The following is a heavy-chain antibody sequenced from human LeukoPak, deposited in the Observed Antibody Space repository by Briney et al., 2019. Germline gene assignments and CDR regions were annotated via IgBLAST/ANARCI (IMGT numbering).Heavy chain of an antibody. CDR2: IRSKAYGGTT. Sequence: GGSLRLSCTASGFTFGDYAMSWVRQAPGKGLEWVGFIRSKAYGGTTEYAASVKGRFTISRDDSKSIAYLQMNSLKTEDTAVYYCTRDQEKEDTVVDYWGQGTLVTVSS. CDR1: GFTFGDYA. V-gene: IGHV3-49*04. D-gene: IGHD2-15*01. CDR3: TRDQEKEDTVVDY. J-gene: IGHJ4*02.